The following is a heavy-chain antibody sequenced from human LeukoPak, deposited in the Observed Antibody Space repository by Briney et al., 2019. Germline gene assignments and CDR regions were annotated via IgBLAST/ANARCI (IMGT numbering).Heavy chain of an antibody. CDR1: GYTFTSYG. D-gene: IGHD1-26*01. V-gene: IGHV1-18*01. CDR2: ISAYNGNT. J-gene: IGHJ6*02. Sequence: ASVKVSCKASGYTFTSYGISWVRQAPGQGLEWMGWISAYNGNTNYAQKLQGRVTMTTDTSMSTAYMELRSLRSDDTAVYYCARDGSQNYYYYYGMDVWGQGTTVTVSS. CDR3: ARDGSQNYYYYYGMDV.